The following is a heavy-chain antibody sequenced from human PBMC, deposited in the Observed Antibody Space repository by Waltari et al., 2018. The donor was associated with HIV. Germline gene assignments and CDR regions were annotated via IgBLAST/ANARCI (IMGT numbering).Heavy chain of an antibody. CDR3: ARGGTEGPYNWFDP. CDR2: IYYSGST. V-gene: IGHV4-59*01. J-gene: IGHJ5*02. D-gene: IGHD1-1*01. Sequence: QVQLQESGPGLVKPSETLSLTCTVSGGSISSYYWSWIRQPPGKGLEWIGYIYYSGSTNYNPSLKRRGTISVDTSKNQFSLKLSSVTAADTAVYYCARGGTEGPYNWFDPWGQGTLVTVSS. CDR1: GGSISSYY.